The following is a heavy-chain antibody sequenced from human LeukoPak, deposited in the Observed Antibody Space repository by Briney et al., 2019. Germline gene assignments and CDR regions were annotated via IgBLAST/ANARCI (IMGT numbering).Heavy chain of an antibody. V-gene: IGHV4-34*01. J-gene: IGHJ4*02. CDR2: INHSGST. CDR3: ARGGSSSWYGAFDY. CDR1: GGSFSGYY. D-gene: IGHD6-13*01. Sequence: TSETLSLTCAVYGGSFSGYYWSWIRQPPGKGLEWIGEINHSGSTNYNPSLKSRVAISVDTSKNQFSLKLSSVTAADTAVYYCARGGSSSWYGAFDYWGQGTLVTVSS.